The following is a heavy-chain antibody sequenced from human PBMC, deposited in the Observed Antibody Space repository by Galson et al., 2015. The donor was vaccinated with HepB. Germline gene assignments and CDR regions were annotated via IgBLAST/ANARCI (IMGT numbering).Heavy chain of an antibody. CDR2: ISGSGGST. J-gene: IGHJ5*02. D-gene: IGHD5-18*01. CDR1: GFTFSSYA. Sequence: SLRLSCAASGFTFSSYAMSWVRQAPGKGLEWVSAISGSGGSTYYADSVKGRFTISRDNSKNTLYLQMNSLRAEDTAVYYCAKDLRGYSYGAGFIRENWFDPWGQGTLVTVSS. CDR3: AKDLRGYSYGAGFIRENWFDP. V-gene: IGHV3-23*01.